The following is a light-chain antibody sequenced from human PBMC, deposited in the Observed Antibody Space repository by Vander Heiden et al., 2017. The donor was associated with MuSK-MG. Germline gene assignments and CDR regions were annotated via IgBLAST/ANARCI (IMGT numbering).Light chain of an antibody. CDR2: SSS. V-gene: IGLV7-43*01. CDR1: TGAVTSGTY. CDR3: LLYDGGGRV. J-gene: IGLJ3*02. Sequence: QTVVTQEPSLTVSPGGTVTLTCASSTGAVTSGTYPHWFQQKPGHAPRVLIYSSSNKHARTPARFSGSPCGVTAALTMSGVQDEDEDEYYCLLYDGGGRVFGGGTKLTVL.